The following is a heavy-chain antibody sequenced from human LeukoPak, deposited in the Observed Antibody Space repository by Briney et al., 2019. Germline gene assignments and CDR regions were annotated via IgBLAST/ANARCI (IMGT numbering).Heavy chain of an antibody. D-gene: IGHD4-17*01. CDR2: IYSGGST. CDR1: GFTFDDYG. CDR3: ARVSGDYWSRAFDI. V-gene: IGHV3-53*01. Sequence: PGGSLRLSCAASGFTFDDYGMSWVRQAPGKGLEWVSVIYSGGSTYYADSVKGRFTISRDNSKNTLYLQMNSLRAEDTAVYYCARVSGDYWSRAFDIWGQGTMVTVSS. J-gene: IGHJ3*02.